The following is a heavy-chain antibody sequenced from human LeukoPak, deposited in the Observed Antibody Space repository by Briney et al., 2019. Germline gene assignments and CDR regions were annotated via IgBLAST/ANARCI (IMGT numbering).Heavy chain of an antibody. CDR1: GFTFSSYA. Sequence: PGGSLRLSCAASGFTFSSYAMSWVRQAPAKGLEWVSAISGSGAGTYYADSVKGRFTISRHNSKNTLYLQMNSLRADDTVVYYCAKGSYSSGWANRYWGQGTLVTVSS. J-gene: IGHJ4*02. CDR3: AKGSYSSGWANRY. D-gene: IGHD6-19*01. V-gene: IGHV3-23*01. CDR2: ISGSGAGT.